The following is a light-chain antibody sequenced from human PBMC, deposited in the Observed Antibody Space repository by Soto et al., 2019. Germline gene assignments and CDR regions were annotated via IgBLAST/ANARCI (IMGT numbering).Light chain of an antibody. Sequence: DIQMTQSPSTLSASVGDRVSITCRASQGISKWLAWYQQKPGKAPQLLIYDASTLESGVPSRFSGSRSGTEFTLTISSLQPDDFAAYFCQQYDSYSWTFGQGTKVEVK. J-gene: IGKJ1*01. CDR2: DAS. V-gene: IGKV1-5*01. CDR1: QGISKW. CDR3: QQYDSYSWT.